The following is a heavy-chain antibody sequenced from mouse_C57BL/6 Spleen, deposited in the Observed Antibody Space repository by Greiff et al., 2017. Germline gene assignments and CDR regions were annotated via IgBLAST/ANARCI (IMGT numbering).Heavy chain of an antibody. CDR3: TREELGRHYFDY. Sequence: EVQLMESGEGLVKPGGSLKLSCAASGFTFSSYAMSWVRQTPEKRLEWVAYISSGGDYIYYADTVKGRFTISRDNARNTLYLQMSSLKSEDTAMYYCTREELGRHYFDYWGQGTTLTVSS. CDR1: GFTFSSYA. D-gene: IGHD4-1*01. CDR2: ISSGGDYI. V-gene: IGHV5-9-1*02. J-gene: IGHJ2*01.